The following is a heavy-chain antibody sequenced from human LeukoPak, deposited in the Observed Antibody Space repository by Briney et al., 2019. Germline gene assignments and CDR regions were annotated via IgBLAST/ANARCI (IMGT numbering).Heavy chain of an antibody. Sequence: ASVKVSCKASGYTFTSYDINWVRQATGQGLEWMGWMNPNSGNTGYAQKFQGRVTMTRNTSISTAYMELSSLRSEDTAVYYCARAGIVVEHYHYGMDVWGQGTTVTVSS. V-gene: IGHV1-8*01. J-gene: IGHJ6*02. CDR3: ARAGIVVEHYHYGMDV. CDR1: GYTFTSYD. D-gene: IGHD2-2*01. CDR2: MNPNSGNT.